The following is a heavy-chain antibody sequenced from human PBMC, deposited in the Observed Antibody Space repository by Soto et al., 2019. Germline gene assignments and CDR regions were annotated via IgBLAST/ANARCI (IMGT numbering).Heavy chain of an antibody. D-gene: IGHD1-7*01. Sequence: QVQLVESGGGVVQPGRSLRLSCAASGFTFSSYGMHWVRQAPGKGLEWVAVISYDGSNKYYADSVKGRFTISRDNSKNTLYLQMNSLRAEDTAVYYCAKGDWYNWNYGGYYGMDVCGQGTTVTVSS. CDR3: AKGDWYNWNYGGYYGMDV. CDR1: GFTFSSYG. V-gene: IGHV3-30*18. J-gene: IGHJ6*02. CDR2: ISYDGSNK.